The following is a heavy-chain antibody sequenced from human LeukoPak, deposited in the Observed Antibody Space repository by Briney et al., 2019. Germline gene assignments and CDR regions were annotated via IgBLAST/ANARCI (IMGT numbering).Heavy chain of an antibody. D-gene: IGHD3-22*01. CDR2: ISGSGGGT. CDR1: GITLSNYG. Sequence: GGSLRLSCAVSGITLSNYGMSWVRQAPGKGLEWVAGISGSGGGTKYADSVKGRFTISRDNPKNTLYLQMNSLSAEDTAVYFCAKRGVVIRVILVGFHKEAYYFDSWGQGALVTVSS. CDR3: AKRGVVIRVILVGFHKEAYYFDS. V-gene: IGHV3-23*01. J-gene: IGHJ4*02.